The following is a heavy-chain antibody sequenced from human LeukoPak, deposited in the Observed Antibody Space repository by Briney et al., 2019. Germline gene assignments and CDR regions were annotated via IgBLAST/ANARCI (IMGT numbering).Heavy chain of an antibody. CDR3: AGIVVVTETDY. D-gene: IGHD2-21*02. Sequence: SETLSLTCTVSGGSISSYYWNWIRQPPGKGLEWIGYIYYTGSTNYNPSLKSRVTISVDTSKNQFSLKLSSVTAADTAVYYCAGIVVVTETDYWGQGTLVTVSS. V-gene: IGHV4-59*08. J-gene: IGHJ4*02. CDR1: GGSISSYY. CDR2: IYYTGST.